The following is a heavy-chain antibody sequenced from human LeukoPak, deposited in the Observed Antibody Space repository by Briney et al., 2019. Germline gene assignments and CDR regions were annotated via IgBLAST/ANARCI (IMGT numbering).Heavy chain of an antibody. CDR2: ISPGGDTP. Sequence: GGSLRLSCVASGLTFRNYGMNWVRQAPGEGLEWVSGISPGGDTPYYADSVRGRFTISRDNSKNTMYLQMNSLRAEDTAVYYCAQDRAWIEFYFWGQGTLVTVSS. D-gene: IGHD5-12*01. V-gene: IGHV3-23*01. CDR1: GLTFRNYG. J-gene: IGHJ4*02. CDR3: AQDRAWIEFYF.